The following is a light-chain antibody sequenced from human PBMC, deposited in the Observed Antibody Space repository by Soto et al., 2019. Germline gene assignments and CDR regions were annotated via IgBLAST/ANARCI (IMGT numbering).Light chain of an antibody. CDR3: QTWGTGIHWV. CDR2: LNSDGSH. Sequence: QLVLTQSPSASASLGASVKLTCTVSSGHSSYAIAWHQQQPEKGPRYLMKLNSDGSHSKGDGIPDRFSGSSSGAERYLTISSLQSEDAADYYCQTWGTGIHWVFGGGTKVTVL. J-gene: IGLJ3*02. V-gene: IGLV4-69*01. CDR1: SGHSSYA.